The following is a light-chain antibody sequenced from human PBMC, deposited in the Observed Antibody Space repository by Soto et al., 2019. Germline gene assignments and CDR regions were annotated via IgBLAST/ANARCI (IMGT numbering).Light chain of an antibody. J-gene: IGKJ3*01. Sequence: DIQMTQSPSSLSASVGDRVTITCRASQSISSDLNWYQQKPGKAPKLLIYAASSLQSGVTSRFSGSGSGTDFTLTISSLKPEDFATYYCQQSYSTPVFTFGPGTKVDI. CDR1: QSISSD. V-gene: IGKV1-39*01. CDR3: QQSYSTPVFT. CDR2: AAS.